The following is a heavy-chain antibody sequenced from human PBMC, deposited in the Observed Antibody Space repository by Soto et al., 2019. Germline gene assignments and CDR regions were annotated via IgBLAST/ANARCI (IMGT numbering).Heavy chain of an antibody. CDR1: GGSFSGYY. CDR3: ARVDTVATGYFDY. V-gene: IGHV4-34*01. CDR2: INHSGST. J-gene: IGHJ4*02. D-gene: IGHD5-12*01. Sequence: QVQLQQWGAGLLKPSETLSLTCAVYGGSFSGYYWSWIRQPPGKGLEWIGEINHSGSTNYNPSLKSRVTISVDTSKNQFSLKLSSVTAADTAVYYCARVDTVATGYFDYWGQGTLVTVSS.